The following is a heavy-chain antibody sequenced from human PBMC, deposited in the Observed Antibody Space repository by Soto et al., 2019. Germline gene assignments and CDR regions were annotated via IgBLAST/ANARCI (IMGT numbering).Heavy chain of an antibody. D-gene: IGHD3-10*01. Sequence: GGSLRLSCAASGFTFSSYGMHWVRQAPGKGLEWVAVIWYDGSNKYYADSVKGRFTISRDNSKNTLYLQMNSLRAEDTAVYYCARDGYYYGSGSYYNDEYYFDYWGQGTLVTVSS. CDR3: ARDGYYYGSGSYYNDEYYFDY. J-gene: IGHJ4*02. CDR2: IWYDGSNK. CDR1: GFTFSSYG. V-gene: IGHV3-33*01.